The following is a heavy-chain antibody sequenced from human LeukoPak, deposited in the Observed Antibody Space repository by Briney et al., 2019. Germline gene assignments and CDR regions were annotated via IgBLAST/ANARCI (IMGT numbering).Heavy chain of an antibody. D-gene: IGHD3-22*01. CDR2: ISSSSSTI. V-gene: IGHV3-48*02. CDR1: GFTFSSSA. J-gene: IGHJ4*02. CDR3: ARDAHSSGYPNYFGY. Sequence: GGSLRLSCAASGFTFSSSAMTWVRQAPGKGLEWVSYISSSSSTIYYADSVKGRFTISRDNAKNSLYLQMNSLRDEDTAVYYCARDAHSSGYPNYFGYWGQGTLVTVSS.